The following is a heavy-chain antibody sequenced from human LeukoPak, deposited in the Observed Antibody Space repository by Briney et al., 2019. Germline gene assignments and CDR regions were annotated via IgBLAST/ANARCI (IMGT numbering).Heavy chain of an antibody. D-gene: IGHD1-26*01. CDR3: TREVSNWEFDY. Sequence: ASVKVSCKASGHTFIGYYLHWVRQAPGQGLEWMGWINSNTGGTNYAQKFQGRVTMTRDTSISTAYMELSSLRSEDTAVYYCTREVSNWEFDYWGQGTLVTVSS. V-gene: IGHV1-2*02. J-gene: IGHJ4*02. CDR2: INSNTGGT. CDR1: GHTFIGYY.